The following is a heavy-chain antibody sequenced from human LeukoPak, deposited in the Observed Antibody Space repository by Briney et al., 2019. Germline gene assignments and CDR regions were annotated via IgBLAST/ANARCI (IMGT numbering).Heavy chain of an antibody. D-gene: IGHD3-22*01. CDR1: GFTFSSYG. CDR3: AKDLRFFWIGVGAFDI. J-gene: IGHJ3*02. Sequence: PGGSLRLSCAASGFTFSSYGMHWVRQAPGKGLEWVAFIRYDGSNKYYADSVKGRFTISRDNSKNTLYLQMNSLRAEDTAVYYCAKDLRFFWIGVGAFDIWGQGTMVTVSS. V-gene: IGHV3-30*02. CDR2: IRYDGSNK.